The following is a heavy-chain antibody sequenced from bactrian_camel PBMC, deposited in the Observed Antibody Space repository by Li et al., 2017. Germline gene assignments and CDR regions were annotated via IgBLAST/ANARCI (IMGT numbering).Heavy chain of an antibody. Sequence: HVQLVESGGGSVQPGGSVRLSCATSGVNFEASDMGWYRQAQGKGLEWVSGISSDGRNTYYADSVKGRFTISHDAAKNSVDLRMNSLKPDDTAVYYCAATGQMLSVAGCRTQGTQVTVS. CDR1: GVNFEASD. V-gene: IGHV3S7*01. CDR2: ISSDGRNT. D-gene: IGHD1*01. J-gene: IGHJ4*01.